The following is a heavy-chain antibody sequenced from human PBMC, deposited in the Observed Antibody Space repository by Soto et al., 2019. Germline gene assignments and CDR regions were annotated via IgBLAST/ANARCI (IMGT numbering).Heavy chain of an antibody. J-gene: IGHJ4*02. D-gene: IGHD5-12*01. V-gene: IGHV3-23*01. CDR2: ISGSGGST. Sequence: PGGSLRLSCAASGFTFSSYAMSWVRQAPGKGLEWVSAISGSGGSTYYADSVKGRFTISRDNSKNTLYLQMNSLRAEDTAVYYCATCSGYSGPTSPDYWGQGTLVTVSS. CDR1: GFTFSSYA. CDR3: ATCSGYSGPTSPDY.